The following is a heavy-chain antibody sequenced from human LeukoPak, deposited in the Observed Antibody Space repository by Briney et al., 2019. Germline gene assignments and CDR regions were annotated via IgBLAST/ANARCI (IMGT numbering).Heavy chain of an antibody. V-gene: IGHV3-21*01. CDR2: FSSKRNST. J-gene: IGHJ4*02. CDR3: TRGSNGDF. D-gene: IGHD4-11*01. CDR1: GFTFSIYS. Sequence: GGSLRLSCTASGFTFSIYSMNWVRQAPGKGLEWVSSFSSKRNSTHYADSVKGRFTISRDNAKNSLFLQMNGLRVEDTAVYHCTRGSNGDFWGRGTLVTVSS.